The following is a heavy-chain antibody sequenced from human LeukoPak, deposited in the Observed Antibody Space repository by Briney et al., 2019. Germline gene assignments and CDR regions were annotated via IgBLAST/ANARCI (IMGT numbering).Heavy chain of an antibody. D-gene: IGHD3-9*01. Sequence: ASVKVSCKASGYTFTSYDINWMRQATGQGLEWMGWINPNSGGTNYAQKFQGRVTMTRDTSISTAYMELSRLRSDDTAVYYCARTPDYDILTGYYFPFDYWGQGTLVTVSS. CDR2: INPNSGGT. J-gene: IGHJ4*02. V-gene: IGHV1-2*02. CDR3: ARTPDYDILTGYYFPFDY. CDR1: GYTFTSYD.